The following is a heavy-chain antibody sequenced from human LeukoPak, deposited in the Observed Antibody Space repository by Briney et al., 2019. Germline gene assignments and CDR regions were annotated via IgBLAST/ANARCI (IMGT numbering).Heavy chain of an antibody. V-gene: IGHV3-23*01. CDR3: AKDLRIAAAGRVSDY. Sequence: GGSLRLSCAASGFTFSSYAMSWVRQAPGKGLEWVSAIRGSGGSTYYADSVKGRFTISRDNSKNTLYLQMNSLRAEDTAVYYCAKDLRIAAAGRVSDYWGQGTLVTVSS. D-gene: IGHD6-13*01. CDR1: GFTFSSYA. J-gene: IGHJ4*02. CDR2: IRGSGGST.